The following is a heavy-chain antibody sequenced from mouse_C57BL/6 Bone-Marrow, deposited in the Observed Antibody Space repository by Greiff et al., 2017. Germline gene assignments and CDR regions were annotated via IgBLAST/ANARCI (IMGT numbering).Heavy chain of an antibody. Sequence: VQLQQSGPELVKPGASVKISCKASGYSFTGYYMNWVKQSPEKSLEWIGEIKPSTGGTTYNQKFKAKATLTVDKSSSTAYMQLKSLTSEDSAFYYCARYDGYWGQGALVTVSA. CDR2: IKPSTGGT. CDR1: GYSFTGYY. CDR3: ARYDGY. D-gene: IGHD2-3*01. V-gene: IGHV1-42*01. J-gene: IGHJ3*02.